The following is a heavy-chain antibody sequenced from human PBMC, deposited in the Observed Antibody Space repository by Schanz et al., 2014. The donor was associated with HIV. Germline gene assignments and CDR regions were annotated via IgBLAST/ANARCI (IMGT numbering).Heavy chain of an antibody. CDR1: GYTFISYG. CDR2: ISAYNGNT. CDR3: ARTDYDILTGYSLGYYGMDV. J-gene: IGHJ6*02. V-gene: IGHV1-18*01. Sequence: QVQLVQSGPEVKKPGASVKVSCKASGYTFISYGISWVRQAPGQGLEWMGWISAYNGNTNYAQKFQGRLTMTTDTSTSTAYMELRSLRSDDTAVYYCARTDYDILTGYSLGYYGMDVWGQGTTVTVSS. D-gene: IGHD3-9*01.